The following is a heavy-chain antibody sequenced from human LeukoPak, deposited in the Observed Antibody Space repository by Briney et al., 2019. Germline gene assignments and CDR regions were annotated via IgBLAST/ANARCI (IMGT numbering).Heavy chain of an antibody. CDR1: GYTFSDYW. Sequence: GGSRQISGECSGYTFSDYWIGGVRRLPDKGLEWMGIIYIGESDTRYSPSFQGQVPTSADKSISPAYLQWRSLRPSDTAMYYCARLVPSYDSNGYFDYWGQGTLVTVSS. CDR3: ARLVPSYDSNGYFDY. D-gene: IGHD3-22*01. CDR2: IYIGESDT. V-gene: IGHV5-51*01. J-gene: IGHJ4*02.